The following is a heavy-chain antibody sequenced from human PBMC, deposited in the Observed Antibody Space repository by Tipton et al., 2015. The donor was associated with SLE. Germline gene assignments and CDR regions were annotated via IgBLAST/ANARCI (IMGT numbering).Heavy chain of an antibody. CDR3: ARAEGSWDAFDI. CDR1: GGSISTTTYF. V-gene: IGHV4-61*01. D-gene: IGHD2-15*01. J-gene: IGHJ3*02. CDR2: IYYSGST. Sequence: TLSLTCTVSGGSISTTTYFWNWIPQPPGKGLEWIGYIYYSGSTNYNPSLKSRVTISVDTSKNQFSLRLSSVTAADTAVYYCARAEGSWDAFDIWGQGTMVTVSS.